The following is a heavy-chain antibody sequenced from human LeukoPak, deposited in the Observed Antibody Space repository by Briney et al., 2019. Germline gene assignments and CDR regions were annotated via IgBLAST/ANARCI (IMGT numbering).Heavy chain of an antibody. Sequence: GGSLRLSCAASGFTFSSYGMHWVRQAPGKGLEGVAFIRYDGSNKYYADSVKGRFTISRDNSKNTLYLQMNSLRAEDTAVYYCAKGPYDSSGYYFDYWGQGTLVTVSS. D-gene: IGHD3-22*01. J-gene: IGHJ4*02. CDR3: AKGPYDSSGYYFDY. CDR2: IRYDGSNK. V-gene: IGHV3-30*02. CDR1: GFTFSSYG.